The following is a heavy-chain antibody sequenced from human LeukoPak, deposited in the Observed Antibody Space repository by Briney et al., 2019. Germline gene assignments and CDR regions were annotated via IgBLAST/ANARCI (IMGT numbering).Heavy chain of an antibody. J-gene: IGHJ4*02. CDR3: AKGGSYWSELDY. CDR2: ISSSGSTI. D-gene: IGHD1-26*01. CDR1: GFTFSSYE. Sequence: GGSLRLSCAASGFTFSSYEMNWVRQAPGKGLEWVSYISSSGSTIYYADSVKGRFTISRDNAKNSLYLQMNSLRAEDMALYFCAKGGSYWSELDYWGQGTLVTVSS. V-gene: IGHV3-48*03.